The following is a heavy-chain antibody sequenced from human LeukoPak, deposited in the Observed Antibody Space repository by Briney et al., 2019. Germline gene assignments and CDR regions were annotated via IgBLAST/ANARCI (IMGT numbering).Heavy chain of an antibody. D-gene: IGHD5-18*01. CDR2: INHSGST. Sequence: SETLSLTCAVYGGSFSGYYWSWIRQPPGKGLEWIGEINHSGSTNYNPSLKSRVTISVDTSKNQFSLKLSSVTAADTAVYYCARLLRGYSYGGTIFHRGPNFDYWGQGTLVTVSS. V-gene: IGHV4-34*01. CDR1: GGSFSGYY. CDR3: ARLLRGYSYGGTIFHRGPNFDY. J-gene: IGHJ4*02.